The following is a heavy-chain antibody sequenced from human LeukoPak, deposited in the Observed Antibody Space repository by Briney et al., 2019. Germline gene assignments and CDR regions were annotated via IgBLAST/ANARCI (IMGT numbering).Heavy chain of an antibody. CDR1: AFTFSSYW. CDR3: TTKSITMVRGLVNFDY. D-gene: IGHD3-10*01. CDR2: IKSKTDGGTT. V-gene: IGHV3-15*01. Sequence: GGSLRLSCAASAFTFSSYWMSWVRQAPGKGLEWVGRIKSKTDGGTTDYAAPVKGRFTISRDDSKNTLYLQMNSLKTEDTAVYYCTTKSITMVRGLVNFDYWGQGTLVTVSS. J-gene: IGHJ4*02.